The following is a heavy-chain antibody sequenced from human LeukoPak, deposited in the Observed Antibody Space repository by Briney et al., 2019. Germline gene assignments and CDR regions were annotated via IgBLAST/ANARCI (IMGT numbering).Heavy chain of an antibody. Sequence: SETLSLTCSVSGGSISSSSYSWDWIRQPPGKGLEWIGSMYYTGNTNYNPSLKSRVTMSVDTSKNQFSLRLSSATAADTAVYFCAKGYTNGVNQEVWLDPWGQGTLVTVSS. V-gene: IGHV4-39*07. CDR3: AKGYTNGVNQEVWLDP. CDR2: MYYTGNT. J-gene: IGHJ5*02. CDR1: GGSISSSSYS. D-gene: IGHD2-8*01.